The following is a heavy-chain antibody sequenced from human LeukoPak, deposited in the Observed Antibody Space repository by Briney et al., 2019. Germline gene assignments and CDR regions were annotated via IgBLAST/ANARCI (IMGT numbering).Heavy chain of an antibody. Sequence: SVKVSCKASGYTFTSYGISWVRQAPGQGLEWMGGIIPIFGTANYAQKFQGRVTITTDESTSTAYMELSSLRSEDTAVYYCASTSPYCGGDCSIDYWGQGTLVTVSS. CDR1: GYTFTSYG. D-gene: IGHD2-21*02. CDR2: IIPIFGTA. CDR3: ASTSPYCGGDCSIDY. V-gene: IGHV1-69*05. J-gene: IGHJ4*02.